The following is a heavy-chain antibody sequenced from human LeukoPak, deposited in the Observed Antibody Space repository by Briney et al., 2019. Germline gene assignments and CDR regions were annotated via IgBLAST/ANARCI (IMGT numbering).Heavy chain of an antibody. CDR3: AREVVAARGARRRFDP. J-gene: IGHJ5*02. CDR1: GGTFSSYA. V-gene: IGHV1-69*05. Sequence: ASVKVSCKASGGTFSSYAISWVRQAPGQGLEWMGGIIPIFGTANYAQKFQGRVTITTDESTSTAYMELSSLRSEDTAVYYCAREVVAARGARRRFDPWGQGTLVTVSS. D-gene: IGHD6-6*01. CDR2: IIPIFGTA.